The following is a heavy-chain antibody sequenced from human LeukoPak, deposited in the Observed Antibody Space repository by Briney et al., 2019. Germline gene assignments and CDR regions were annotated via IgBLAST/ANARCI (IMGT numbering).Heavy chain of an antibody. V-gene: IGHV3-33*01. CDR1: AFTFSSFG. Sequence: PGGSLRLSCAASAFTFSSFGMHWVRPAPGKGLEWVAVIWYDGSKKYYAESVKGRFTISRDNSKNTLYLQMNSLRAEDTAVYYCARVANITTFGMDVWGQGTTVTVSS. D-gene: IGHD3-9*01. CDR2: IWYDGSKK. J-gene: IGHJ6*02. CDR3: ARVANITTFGMDV.